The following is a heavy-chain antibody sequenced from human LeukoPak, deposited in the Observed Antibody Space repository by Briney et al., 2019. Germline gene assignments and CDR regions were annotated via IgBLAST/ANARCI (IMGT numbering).Heavy chain of an antibody. Sequence: GGSLRLSCAASGFTSSDYWMSWVRQAPGKGLEWVANIKQDGSEKYYVDSVKGRFTISRDNAKNSLHLQMNTLRAEDTAVYYCAKAGYGSGSSSFDHWGQGTLVTVSS. V-gene: IGHV3-7*01. J-gene: IGHJ4*02. CDR3: AKAGYGSGSSSFDH. CDR2: IKQDGSEK. D-gene: IGHD3-10*01. CDR1: GFTSSDYW.